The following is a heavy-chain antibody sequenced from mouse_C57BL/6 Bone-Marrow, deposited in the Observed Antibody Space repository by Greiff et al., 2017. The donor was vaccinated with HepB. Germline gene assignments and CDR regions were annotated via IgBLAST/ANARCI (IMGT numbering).Heavy chain of an antibody. Sequence: EVQLQQSGPELVKPGASVKISCKASGYTFTDYYMNWVKQSHGKSLEWIGDINPNNGGTSYNQKFKGKATLTVDKSSSTAYMELRSLTSEDSAVYYCASPFKAWFAYWGQGTLVTVSA. V-gene: IGHV1-26*01. CDR1: GYTFTDYY. CDR2: INPNNGGT. CDR3: ASPFKAWFAY. J-gene: IGHJ3*01.